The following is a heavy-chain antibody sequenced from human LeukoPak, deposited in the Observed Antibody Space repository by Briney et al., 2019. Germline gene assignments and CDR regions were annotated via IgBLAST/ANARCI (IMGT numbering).Heavy chain of an antibody. CDR3: GRGGAVASY. D-gene: IGHD6-19*01. J-gene: IGHJ4*02. CDR2: IKQDDSEK. CDR1: GFTLSTYW. Sequence: QTGGSLRLSCTASGFTLSTYWMSWFRQAPKKGLEWVANIKQDDSEKYYVGSVKGRFTISRDNAKNSVYLQMNSLRVEDTAVYYCGRGGAVASYWGQGTLSPSPQ. V-gene: IGHV3-7*01.